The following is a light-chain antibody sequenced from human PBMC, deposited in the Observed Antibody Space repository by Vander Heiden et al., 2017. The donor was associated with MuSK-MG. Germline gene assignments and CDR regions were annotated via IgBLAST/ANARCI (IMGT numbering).Light chain of an antibody. CDR1: QNINNS. J-gene: IGKJ1*01. CDR2: EAS. CDR3: QQRILGHQLPK. Sequence: IVLTQSPVTLSLSPGERATLSCRASQNINNSLAWYQQKPGQAPRLLIFEASNRATGIKARFTGSGYGTDFILTISSLEPEDFAVYFCQQRILGHQLPKFGQGTKVEIK. V-gene: IGKV3-11*01.